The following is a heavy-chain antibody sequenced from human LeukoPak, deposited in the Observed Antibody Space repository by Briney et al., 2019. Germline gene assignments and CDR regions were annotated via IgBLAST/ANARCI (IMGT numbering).Heavy chain of an antibody. CDR3: VRGRGGTLYFDY. V-gene: IGHV3-48*03. CDR1: GFTFGSYE. J-gene: IGHJ4*02. D-gene: IGHD1-26*01. CDR2: ISSSGGII. Sequence: PGGSLRLSCAASGFTFGSYETNWVRQAPGKGLEWVAYISSSGGIIYYADSVKGRFTISRDNAKNSLYLQMISLRDEDTAVYYCVRGRGGTLYFDYWGQGTLVTVSS.